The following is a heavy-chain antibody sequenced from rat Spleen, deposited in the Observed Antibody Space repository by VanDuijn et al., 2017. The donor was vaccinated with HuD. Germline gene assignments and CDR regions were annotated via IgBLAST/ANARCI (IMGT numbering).Heavy chain of an antibody. J-gene: IGHJ3*01. D-gene: IGHD1-10*01. CDR3: TSRGSNYRNWFAN. Sequence: EVQLVESGGGLVQPGRSLQLSCVASGFTFSNYWMTWIRQPPGKGLEWISSITNTGDNAYYSDSVKGRFVISKDNAKNTGYLQMNNLRSEDTAIYYCTSRGSNYRNWFANWGQGTLVTVSS. V-gene: IGHV5-31*01. CDR2: ITNTGDNA. CDR1: GFTFSNYW.